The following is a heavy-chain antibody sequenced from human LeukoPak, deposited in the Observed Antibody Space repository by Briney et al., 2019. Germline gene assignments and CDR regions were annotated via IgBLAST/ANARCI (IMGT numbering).Heavy chain of an antibody. V-gene: IGHV3-30*03. Sequence: GGSLRLSCAASRFTFSSYGMHWVRQAPGKGLEWVAVISYDGSNKYYADSVKGRFTISRDNSKNTLYLQMNSLRAEDTAVYYCAGHYCAVVGIWGQGTMVTVSS. CDR1: RFTFSSYG. D-gene: IGHD4-17*01. J-gene: IGHJ3*02. CDR3: AGHYCAVVGI. CDR2: ISYDGSNK.